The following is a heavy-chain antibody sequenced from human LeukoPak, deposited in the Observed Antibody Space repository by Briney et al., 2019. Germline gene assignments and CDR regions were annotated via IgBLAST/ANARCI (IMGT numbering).Heavy chain of an antibody. Sequence: GGSLRLSCAASGFTFSSLWMSWVRQAPGKGLEWVANIKQDGSEKYYVDSVKGRFTISRDNAKNSLYLQMNSLRAEDTAVYYCARALRLGWELLGAFDIWGQGTMVTVSS. CDR2: IKQDGSEK. D-gene: IGHD1-26*01. J-gene: IGHJ3*02. V-gene: IGHV3-7*01. CDR3: ARALRLGWELLGAFDI. CDR1: GFTFSSLW.